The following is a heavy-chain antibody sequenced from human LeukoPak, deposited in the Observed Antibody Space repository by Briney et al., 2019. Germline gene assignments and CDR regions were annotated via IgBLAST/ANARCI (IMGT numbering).Heavy chain of an antibody. CDR1: GFTFSSYS. CDR3: AREQAYCGGDCYSPPFDY. D-gene: IGHD2-21*02. J-gene: IGHJ4*02. V-gene: IGHV3-21*01. Sequence: PGGSLRLSCAASGFTFSSYSMNWVRQAPGKGLEWVSSISSSSSYIYYADSVKGRFTVSRDNAKNSLYLQMNSLRAEDTAVYYCAREQAYCGGDCYSPPFDYWGQGTLVTVSS. CDR2: ISSSSSYI.